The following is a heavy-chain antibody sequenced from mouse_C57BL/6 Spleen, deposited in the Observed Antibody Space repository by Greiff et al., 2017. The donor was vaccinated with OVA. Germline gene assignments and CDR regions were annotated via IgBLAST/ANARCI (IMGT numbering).Heavy chain of an antibody. D-gene: IGHD1-1*01. CDR3: TTALITTVEMDY. CDR2: IDPADGDT. V-gene: IGHV14-1*01. Sequence: EVQLQQSGAELVRPGASVKLSCTASGFNIKDYYMHWVKQRPEQGLEWIGRIDPADGDTEYAPKFPGKATMTADTSANTAYLQLGSLTSEDTAVYYCTTALITTVEMDYWGQGTSVTVSS. CDR1: GFNIKDYY. J-gene: IGHJ4*01.